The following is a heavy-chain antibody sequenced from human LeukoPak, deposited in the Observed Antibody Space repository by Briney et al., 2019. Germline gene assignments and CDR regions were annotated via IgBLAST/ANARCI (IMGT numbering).Heavy chain of an antibody. CDR2: IHPNTGNP. CDR3: ARAYQSLGGLSLPDH. D-gene: IGHD3-16*02. Sequence: ASVKVSCKASGYTFTDYAMNWVRQAPGQGLEWMGWIHPNTGNPTYAQGFTGRFVFSLDTSVGTTYLQISSLKAEDTAVYYRARAYQSLGGLSLPDHWGQGTLVTVSS. J-gene: IGHJ5*02. CDR1: GYTFTDYA. V-gene: IGHV7-4-1*02.